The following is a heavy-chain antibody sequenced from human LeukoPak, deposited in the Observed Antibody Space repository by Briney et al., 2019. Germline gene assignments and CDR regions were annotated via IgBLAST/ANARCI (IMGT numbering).Heavy chain of an antibody. CDR3: AKESGKFDY. J-gene: IGHJ4*02. CDR2: ISADGGST. V-gene: IGHV3-43*02. CDR1: GINFADYA. Sequence: GGSLRHSCVVSGINFADYAMHWVRQPLRKGLEWVSLISADGGSTFSADSVKGRFSISRDNSKNSLYLQMNSLRSEDTAMYYCAKESGKFDYWGQGTLVAVSS.